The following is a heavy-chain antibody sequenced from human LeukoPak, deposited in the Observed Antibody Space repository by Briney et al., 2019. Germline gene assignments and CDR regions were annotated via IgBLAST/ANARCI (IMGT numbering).Heavy chain of an antibody. Sequence: PGGSLRLSCAASGFTFSSYDMNWVRQAPGKGLVWVSRINSDGSSTTSADSVKGRFTISRDNAKNTLYLQMNSLRAEDTAVYYCAKGGATVIDYWGQGTLVTVSS. CDR3: AKGGATVIDY. CDR2: INSDGSST. V-gene: IGHV3-74*01. D-gene: IGHD4-17*01. CDR1: GFTFSSYD. J-gene: IGHJ4*02.